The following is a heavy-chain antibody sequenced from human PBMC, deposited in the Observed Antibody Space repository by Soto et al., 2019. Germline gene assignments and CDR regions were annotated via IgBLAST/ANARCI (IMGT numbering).Heavy chain of an antibody. CDR1: GFTFSSYA. CDR3: ARDPLRGSANYFDY. V-gene: IGHV3-30-3*01. J-gene: IGHJ4*02. Sequence: PGGSLRLSCAASGFTFSSYAMHWVRQAPGKGLEWVAVISYDGSNKYYADSVKGRLTISRDNSKNTLYLQMNSLRAEDTAVYYCARDPLRGSANYFDYWGQGTLVTVSS. D-gene: IGHD3-10*01. CDR2: ISYDGSNK.